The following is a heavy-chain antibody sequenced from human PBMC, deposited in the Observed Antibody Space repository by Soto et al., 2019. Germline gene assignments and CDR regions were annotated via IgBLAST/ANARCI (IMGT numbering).Heavy chain of an antibody. V-gene: IGHV3-23*01. D-gene: IGHD3-16*01. Sequence: GGSLRLSCAASGFTFSSYAMSWVRQAPGKGLEWVSAISGSGGSTYYADSVKGRFTISRDNSKNTLYLQMNSLRAEDTAVYYCEGDPRWLIPPNDAFDIWGQGTMVTVSS. J-gene: IGHJ3*02. CDR1: GFTFSSYA. CDR2: ISGSGGST. CDR3: EGDPRWLIPPNDAFDI.